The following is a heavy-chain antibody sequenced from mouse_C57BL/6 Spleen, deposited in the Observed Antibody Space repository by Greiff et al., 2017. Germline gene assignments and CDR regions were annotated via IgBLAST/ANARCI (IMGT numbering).Heavy chain of an antibody. CDR1: GYAFSSYW. CDR3: ARSGTTVVENFDV. CDR2: IYPGDGDT. V-gene: IGHV1-80*01. Sequence: QVQLKQSGAELVKPGASVKISCKASGYAFSSYWMNWVKQRPGKGLEWIGQIYPGDGDTNYNGKFKGKATLTADKSSSTAYMQLSSLTSEDSAVYVCARSGTTVVENFDVWGTGTTVTVSS. D-gene: IGHD1-1*01. J-gene: IGHJ1*03.